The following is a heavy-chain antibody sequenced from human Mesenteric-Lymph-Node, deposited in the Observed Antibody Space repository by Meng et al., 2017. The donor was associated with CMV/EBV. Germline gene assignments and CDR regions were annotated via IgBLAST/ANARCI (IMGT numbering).Heavy chain of an antibody. V-gene: IGHV3-23*01. D-gene: IGHD2/OR15-2a*01. J-gene: IGHJ5*02. Sequence: GGSLRLSCAASGFTFSSYAMSWVRQAPGKGLEWVSGISGSGGSTYYADSVKGRFTISRDNSKNTLYLQMNSLRAEDTAVYYCAREQKTMVTDAGLGYFRVDPWGQGALVTVSS. CDR1: GFTFSSYA. CDR2: ISGSGGST. CDR3: AREQKTMVTDAGLGYFRVDP.